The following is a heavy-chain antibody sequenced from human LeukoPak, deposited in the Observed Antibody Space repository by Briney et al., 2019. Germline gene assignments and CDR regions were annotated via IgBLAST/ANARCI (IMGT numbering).Heavy chain of an antibody. D-gene: IGHD3-22*01. Sequence: SETLSLTCAVYGGSFSGYYWSWIRQPPGKGLEWIGEINHSGSTNYNPSLKSRVTISVDTSKNQFSLKLSSVTAADTAVYYCARAPYYYEAYYFDYWGQGTLVTVSS. V-gene: IGHV4-34*01. CDR2: INHSGST. CDR3: ARAPYYYEAYYFDY. CDR1: GGSFSGYY. J-gene: IGHJ4*02.